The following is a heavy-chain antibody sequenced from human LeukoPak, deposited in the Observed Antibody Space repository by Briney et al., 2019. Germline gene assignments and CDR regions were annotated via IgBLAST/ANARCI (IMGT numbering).Heavy chain of an antibody. CDR1: GGSISSGGYY. CDR3: ARIEPGHDYGDYGAFDI. D-gene: IGHD4-17*01. J-gene: IGHJ3*02. CDR2: IYYSGST. Sequence: PSETLSLTCTVSGGSISSGGYYWSWIRQHPGKGLEWIGYIYYSGSTYYNPSLKSRVTISVDTSKNQFSLKLRSVTAADTAVYYCARIEPGHDYGDYGAFDIWGQGTMVTVSS. V-gene: IGHV4-31*03.